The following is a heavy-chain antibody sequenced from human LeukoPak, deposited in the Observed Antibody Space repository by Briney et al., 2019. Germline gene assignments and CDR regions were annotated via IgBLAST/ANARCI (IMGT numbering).Heavy chain of an antibody. Sequence: GGSLRLSCAASGFTFSSYAMSWVRQAPGKGLEWVSTISDSGGSTYYADSVKGRFTISRDNSKNTLYLQMNSLRAEDTAVYYCAREKLGSSWYGGAFDIWGQGTMVTVSS. J-gene: IGHJ3*02. CDR2: ISDSGGST. D-gene: IGHD6-13*01. CDR3: AREKLGSSWYGGAFDI. CDR1: GFTFSSYA. V-gene: IGHV3-23*01.